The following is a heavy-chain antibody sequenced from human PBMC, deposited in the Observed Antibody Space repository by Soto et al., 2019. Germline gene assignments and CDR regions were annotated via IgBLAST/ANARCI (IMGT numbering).Heavy chain of an antibody. D-gene: IGHD5-18*01. J-gene: IGHJ6*02. Sequence: GGSLRLSCAASGFTFSDYYMSWIRQAPGKGLEWVSYISSSGSTIYYADSVKGRFTISRDNAKNSLYLQMNSLRAEDTAVYYCARERGTAMAYLYYYGIDVWGQGTTVTVSS. CDR1: GFTFSDYY. CDR2: ISSSGSTI. CDR3: ARERGTAMAYLYYYGIDV. V-gene: IGHV3-11*01.